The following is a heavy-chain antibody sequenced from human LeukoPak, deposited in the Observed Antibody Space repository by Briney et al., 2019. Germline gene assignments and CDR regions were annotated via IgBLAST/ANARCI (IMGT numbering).Heavy chain of an antibody. D-gene: IGHD5-18*01. CDR2: IYSGGST. J-gene: IGHJ4*02. CDR3: ASGYNFGIFEY. CDR1: AFIVSNNY. Sequence: PGGSLRLSCAASAFIVSNNYMSWVRQAPGKGLEWVSLIYSGGSTYYADSVKGRFTISRDNSKNTLYLQMNSLRAEDTAVYYCASGYNFGIFEYWGQGTLVTVST. V-gene: IGHV3-53*01.